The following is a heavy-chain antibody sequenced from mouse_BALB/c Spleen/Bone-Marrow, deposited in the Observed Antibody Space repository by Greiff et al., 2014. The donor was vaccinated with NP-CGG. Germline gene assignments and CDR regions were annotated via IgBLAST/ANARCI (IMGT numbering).Heavy chain of an antibody. V-gene: IGHV14-3*02. CDR1: GFNIKDPY. Sequence: VQLQQSVAELVKPGASVKLSCTTSGFNIKDPYIHWVKQRPEQGLEWIGRIDPANYNTQYDPKFQGKATITADTPSNAAYLQLNSLTSEDTAVYYCATLTGTFDYWGQGTPVTVSA. J-gene: IGHJ3*01. CDR3: ATLTGTFDY. D-gene: IGHD4-1*01. CDR2: IDPANYNT.